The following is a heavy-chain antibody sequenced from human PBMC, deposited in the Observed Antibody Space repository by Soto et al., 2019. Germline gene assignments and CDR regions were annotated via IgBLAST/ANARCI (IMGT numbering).Heavy chain of an antibody. CDR2: INPSGGST. CDR1: GYSFTSYY. V-gene: IGHV1-46*01. J-gene: IGHJ4*02. CDR3: ARRYYDSSGPQGFDY. D-gene: IGHD3-22*01. Sequence: XSGKVSCKASGYSFTSYYMHWGRQAPGQGLEWMGIINPSGGSTSYAQKFQGRVTMTRDTSTSTVYMELSSLRSEDTAVYYCARRYYDSSGPQGFDYWGQGTLVTVSS.